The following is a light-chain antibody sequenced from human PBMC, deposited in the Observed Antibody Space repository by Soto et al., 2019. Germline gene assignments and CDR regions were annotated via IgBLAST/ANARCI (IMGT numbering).Light chain of an antibody. V-gene: IGKV3-20*01. CDR1: QSVTSSY. CDR2: GAS. CDR3: QQYGSLSWT. Sequence: EIVLTQSPGTLSLSPGERATLSCRASQSVTSSYLAWYQRKPGQAPRLLIYGASGRATGIPDRFSGSGSGTDFTLTISRLEPEDFAVYYCQQYGSLSWTFGQGTKVDIK. J-gene: IGKJ1*01.